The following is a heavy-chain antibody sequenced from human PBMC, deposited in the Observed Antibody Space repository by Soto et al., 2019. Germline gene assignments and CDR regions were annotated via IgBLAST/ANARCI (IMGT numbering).Heavy chain of an antibody. D-gene: IGHD5-12*01. CDR2: ISSSGGST. Sequence: EVQMLESGGGLVQPGGSLRLSCAASGFTFSNYAMTWVRQAPGMGLEWVSAISSSGGSTYYADSVKGRFTISRDNSKNTLYLEMNSLRAADSAVYYCAKEKEIVTTIRLFFDHWGQGTLVTVSS. J-gene: IGHJ4*02. CDR3: AKEKEIVTTIRLFFDH. CDR1: GFTFSNYA. V-gene: IGHV3-23*01.